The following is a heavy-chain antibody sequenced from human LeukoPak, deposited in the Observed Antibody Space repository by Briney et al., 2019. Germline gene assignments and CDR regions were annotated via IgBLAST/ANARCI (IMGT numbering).Heavy chain of an antibody. J-gene: IGHJ1*01. D-gene: IGHD3-22*01. V-gene: IGHV3-66*01. CDR1: GFTVSSNY. CDR2: IYSGGST. Sequence: GGSLRLSCAASGFTVSSNYMSWVRQAPGKGLEWVSVIYSGGSTYYADSVKGRFTISRDNSKNILYLQMNSLRTEDTAVYYCARVGNYYDSSGYSIRSFQHWGQGTLVIVSS. CDR3: ARVGNYYDSSGYSIRSFQH.